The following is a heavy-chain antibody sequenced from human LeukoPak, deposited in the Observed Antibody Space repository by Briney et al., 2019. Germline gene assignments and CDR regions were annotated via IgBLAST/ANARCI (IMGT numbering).Heavy chain of an antibody. CDR3: ASGRYSGQRGGGFDY. J-gene: IGHJ4*02. Sequence: ASVTVSCKASGYTFTSYDINWVRQATGQGLEWMGWMNPNSGNTGYAQKFQGRVTMTSSTSISTAYMQLSSLRSEDTAVYYCASGRYSGQRGGGFDYWGQGTLVTASS. V-gene: IGHV1-8*01. CDR2: MNPNSGNT. D-gene: IGHD1-26*01. CDR1: GYTFTSYD.